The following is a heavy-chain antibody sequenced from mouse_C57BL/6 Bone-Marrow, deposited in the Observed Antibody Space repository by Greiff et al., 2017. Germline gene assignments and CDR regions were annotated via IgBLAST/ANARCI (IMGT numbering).Heavy chain of an antibody. CDR1: GYTFTDYY. CDR3: ATYYGSRGDY. CDR2: INPYNGGT. D-gene: IGHD1-1*01. Sequence: EVQLQQSGPVLVKPGASVKMSCKASGYTFTDYYMNWVKQSHGKSLEWIGVINPYNGGTSYNQKFKGKATLTVDKSSSTAYMELNSLTSEDSAVYYCATYYGSRGDYWGQGTSVTVSS. V-gene: IGHV1-19*01. J-gene: IGHJ4*01.